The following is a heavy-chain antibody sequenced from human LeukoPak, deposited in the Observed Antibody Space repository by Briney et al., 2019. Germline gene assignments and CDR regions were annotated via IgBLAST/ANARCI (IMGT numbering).Heavy chain of an antibody. CDR3: ARVGRKYYGSSWRPRAGWFDP. V-gene: IGHV4-34*01. J-gene: IGHJ5*02. CDR2: INHSGST. CDR1: GGSFSGYY. Sequence: PSETLSLTCAVYGGSFSGYYWSWIRQPPGKGLEWIGEINHSGSTNYNPSLKSRVTISVDTSKNQFSLKLSSVTAADTAVYYCARVGRKYYGSSWRPRAGWFDPWGQGTLVTVSS. D-gene: IGHD6-13*01.